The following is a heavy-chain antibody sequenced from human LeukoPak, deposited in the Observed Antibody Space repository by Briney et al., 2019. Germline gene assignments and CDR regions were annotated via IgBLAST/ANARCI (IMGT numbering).Heavy chain of an antibody. V-gene: IGHV1-2*02. D-gene: IGHD3-3*01. CDR1: GYTFTVYY. CDR2: INPNSGGT. Sequence: ASVKVSCKAPGYTFTVYYIHWVRQASGQGLEWVGWINPNSGGTNYAQKFQGRVTMTSDASISTAYMELSRLRSDDTAVYYCARDRDFWSGTSPFHVWGQGTMVAVSS. J-gene: IGHJ3*01. CDR3: ARDRDFWSGTSPFHV.